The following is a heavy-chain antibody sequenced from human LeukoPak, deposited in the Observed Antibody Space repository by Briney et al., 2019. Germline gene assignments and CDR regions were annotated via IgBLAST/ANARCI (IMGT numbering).Heavy chain of an antibody. CDR3: ATSYGYYDSSGYYNWFDP. V-gene: IGHV1-46*01. J-gene: IGHJ5*02. CDR1: GYTSTSNY. Sequence: ASVKVSCKAFGYTSTSNYMHWVRQAPGQGLEWMGIINPSGGSTSYAQKFQGRVTMTRDMSTSTVYMELSSLRSEDTAVYYCATSYGYYDSSGYYNWFDPWGQGTLVTVSS. D-gene: IGHD3-22*01. CDR2: INPSGGST.